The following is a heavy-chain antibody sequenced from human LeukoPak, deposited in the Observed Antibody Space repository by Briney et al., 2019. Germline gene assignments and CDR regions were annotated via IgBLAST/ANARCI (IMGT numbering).Heavy chain of an antibody. CDR3: AKVGGGSYFGAFDI. CDR2: INWNSGNI. Sequence: SGGSLRLSCAASGFIFDNFVMHWVRQAPGKGLEWVSGINWNSGNIAYADSVKGRFTISRDNAKNSLYLQMNSLRAEDTALYYCAKVGGGSYFGAFDIWGQGTMVTVSS. J-gene: IGHJ3*02. D-gene: IGHD1-26*01. V-gene: IGHV3-9*01. CDR1: GFIFDNFV.